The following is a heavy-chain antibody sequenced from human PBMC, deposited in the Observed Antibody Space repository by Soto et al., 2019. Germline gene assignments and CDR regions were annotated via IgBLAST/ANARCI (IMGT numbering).Heavy chain of an antibody. J-gene: IGHJ6*02. Sequence: QVQLVESGGGVVQPGRSLRLSCAASGFTFSSYGMHWVRQAPGKGLEWVAVIWYDGSNKYYADSVKGRFTISRDNSKNTRYLQMNSLRAEDTAVYYCAGNRDYVWGSYRPYYGMDVWGQGTTVTVSS. CDR3: AGNRDYVWGSYRPYYGMDV. V-gene: IGHV3-33*01. CDR1: GFTFSSYG. D-gene: IGHD3-16*02. CDR2: IWYDGSNK.